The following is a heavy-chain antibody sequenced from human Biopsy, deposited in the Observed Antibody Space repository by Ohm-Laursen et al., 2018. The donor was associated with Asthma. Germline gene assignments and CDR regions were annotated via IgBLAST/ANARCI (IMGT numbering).Heavy chain of an antibody. CDR1: GFTFDDYG. CDR2: INWNGGST. Sequence: GSLRLSCAASGFTFDDYGMSWVRQAPGKGLDWVPGINWNGGSTGYAGSVKGRFTISRDNAKNSLYLQMNSLRAEDTALYHCGRDMGGFGSGWFPVEFWGQGTLVTVSS. D-gene: IGHD6-19*01. CDR3: GRDMGGFGSGWFPVEF. V-gene: IGHV3-20*01. J-gene: IGHJ4*02.